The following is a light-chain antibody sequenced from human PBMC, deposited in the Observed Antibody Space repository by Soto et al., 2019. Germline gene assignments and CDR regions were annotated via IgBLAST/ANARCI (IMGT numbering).Light chain of an antibody. CDR3: QQRNIWPPVT. Sequence: EIVLTQSPATLSLSPGERATLSCRASPSVTNYLAWYQQKPGQPPRLLIYGAFNRAAGIPARFSVSGSGTDFTLTISSLEPEESAVYYCQQRNIWPPVTFGQGTRLEIK. V-gene: IGKV3-11*01. J-gene: IGKJ5*01. CDR1: PSVTNY. CDR2: GAF.